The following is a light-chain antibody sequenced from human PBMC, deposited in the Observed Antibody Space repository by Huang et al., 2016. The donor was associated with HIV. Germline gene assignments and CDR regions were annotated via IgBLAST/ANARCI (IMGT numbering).Light chain of an antibody. CDR1: QSVLHNSNQKHD. CDR3: QQYFTIPWT. CDR2: GAS. J-gene: IGKJ1*01. V-gene: IGKV4-1*01. Sequence: DIVMTQSPDLLAVSMGERAPINCKSNQSVLHNSNQKHDVAWFQQTPGQPPKLLLYGASTRASGVPDRFRGGGSGTAFTLTISHLQAADVAVYYCQQYFTIPWTFGQGTKVEIK.